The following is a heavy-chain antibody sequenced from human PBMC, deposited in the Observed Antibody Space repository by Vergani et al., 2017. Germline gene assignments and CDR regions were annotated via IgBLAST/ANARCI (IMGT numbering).Heavy chain of an antibody. CDR3: ARDLRFLDSRFDP. D-gene: IGHD3-22*01. J-gene: IGHJ5*02. CDR2: TWYDGNNK. Sequence: QVQLVESGGGVVQPRRSQRLSCAASGFTFNQYGMHWVRQAPGKGLEWVAVTWYDGNNKQYADSVKGRFTISRDNSKRTMYLQMNSLRDEDTGVYYCARDLRFLDSRFDPWGQGTLVTVSS. V-gene: IGHV3-33*01. CDR1: GFTFNQYG.